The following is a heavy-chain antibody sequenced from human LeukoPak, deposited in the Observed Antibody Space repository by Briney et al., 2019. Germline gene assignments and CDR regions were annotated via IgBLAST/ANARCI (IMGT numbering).Heavy chain of an antibody. CDR1: GYTFTSYY. CDR3: ARGRVVVVAATNWFDP. Sequence: VASVKVSCTASGYTFTSYYMHWVRQAPGPGLEGMGIINPSGGSTSYAQKFQGRVTMTRDTSTSTVYMELSSLRSEDTAVYYCARGRVVVVAATNWFDPWGQGTLVTVSS. CDR2: INPSGGST. D-gene: IGHD2-15*01. V-gene: IGHV1-46*01. J-gene: IGHJ5*02.